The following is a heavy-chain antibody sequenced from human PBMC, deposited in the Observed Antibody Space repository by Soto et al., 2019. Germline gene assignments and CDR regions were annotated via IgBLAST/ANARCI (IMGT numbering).Heavy chain of an antibody. V-gene: IGHV4-34*01. CDR2: INHSGST. Sequence: QVQLQQWGAGLLKPSETLSLTCAVYGGSFSGYYWSWIRQPPGKGLEWIGEINHSGSTNYNPSLKSRVTISVDTSKNQFSLKLSSVTAADTAVYYCARGGQNWGWTRPVMFDYWGQGTLVTVSS. J-gene: IGHJ4*02. CDR3: ARGGQNWGWTRPVMFDY. CDR1: GGSFSGYY. D-gene: IGHD3-16*01.